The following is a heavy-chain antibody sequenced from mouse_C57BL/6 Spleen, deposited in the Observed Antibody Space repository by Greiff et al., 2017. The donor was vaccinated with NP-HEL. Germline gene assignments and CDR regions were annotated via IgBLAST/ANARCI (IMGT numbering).Heavy chain of an antibody. CDR1: GYTFTSYW. V-gene: IGHV1-74*01. D-gene: IGHD2-1*01. J-gene: IGHJ2*01. Sequence: VQLQQPGAELVKPGASVKVSCKASGYTFTSYWMHWVKQRPGQGLEWIGRIHPSDSDTNYNQKFKGKATLTVDKSSSTAYMQLSSLTSEDSAVYYCAIIYYGNYVYFDYWGQGTTLTVSS. CDR3: AIIYYGNYVYFDY. CDR2: IHPSDSDT.